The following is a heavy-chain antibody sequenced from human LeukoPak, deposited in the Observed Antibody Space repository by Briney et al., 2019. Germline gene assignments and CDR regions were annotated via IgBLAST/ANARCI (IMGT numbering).Heavy chain of an antibody. D-gene: IGHD6-19*01. CDR2: ISSSSSYI. CDR3: ARKGRVSSGWYADY. Sequence: PGGSLRLSCAASGFTFSSYSMNWVRQAPGKGLESVSSISSSSSYIYYADSVKGRFTISRDNAKNSLYLQMNSLRAEDTAVYYCARKGRVSSGWYADYWGQGTLVTVSS. J-gene: IGHJ4*02. CDR1: GFTFSSYS. V-gene: IGHV3-21*01.